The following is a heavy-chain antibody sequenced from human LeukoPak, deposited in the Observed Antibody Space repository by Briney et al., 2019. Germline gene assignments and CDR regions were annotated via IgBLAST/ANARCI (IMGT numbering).Heavy chain of an antibody. CDR2: IYYRGST. V-gene: IGHV4-59*08. CDR3: ARRSSGYYYYYGMDV. D-gene: IGHD3-22*01. Sequence: PSETLSLTCTVSGGSISSYYWSWIRQPPGKGLEWIGYIYYRGSTNYNPSLKSRVTISVDTSKNQFSLKLSSVTAADTAVYYCARRSSGYYYYYGMDVWGQGTTVTVSS. CDR1: GGSISSYY. J-gene: IGHJ6*02.